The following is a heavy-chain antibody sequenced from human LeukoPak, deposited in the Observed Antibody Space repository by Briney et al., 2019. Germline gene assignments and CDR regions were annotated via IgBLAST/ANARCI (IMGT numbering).Heavy chain of an antibody. CDR1: GFTFSSDW. V-gene: IGHV3-74*01. D-gene: IGHD6-19*01. CDR2: VNSDGGST. J-gene: IGHJ3*02. Sequence: GGSLRLSCAASGFTFSSDWMHWVRQGPGKGLVWVLRVNSDGGSTNYADSVKGRFTISRDNAKNTLYLQMNSLRADDTAVYYCARSSGRSPFDMWGQGTMDTVSS. CDR3: ARSSGRSPFDM.